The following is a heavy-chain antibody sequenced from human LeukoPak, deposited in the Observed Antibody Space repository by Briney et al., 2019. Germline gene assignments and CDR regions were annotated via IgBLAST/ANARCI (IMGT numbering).Heavy chain of an antibody. CDR3: ATDSAYAFDL. Sequence: PGGSLRLSCVASGSTVRIYNMNWLRQAPGRGLEWVSYIGISGNLSYADSVKGRFTISRDNAKDSLFLQMNSLRDEDTAVYFCATDSAYAFDLWGHGTMVTVSS. CDR2: IGISGNL. J-gene: IGHJ3*01. CDR1: GSTVRIYN. D-gene: IGHD3-22*01. V-gene: IGHV3-48*02.